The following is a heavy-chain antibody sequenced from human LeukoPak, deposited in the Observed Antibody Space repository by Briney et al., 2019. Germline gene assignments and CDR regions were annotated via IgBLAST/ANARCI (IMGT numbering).Heavy chain of an antibody. CDR2: IRYDGSNK. V-gene: IGHV3-30*02. J-gene: IGHJ4*02. D-gene: IGHD6-19*01. CDR3: ARNPSIAVAGMGDY. CDR1: GFTFSNFG. Sequence: GGSLRLSCAASGFTFSNFGMHWVRQAPGKGLEWVAFIRYDGSNKYYADSVKGRFTISRDNAKNSLYLQMNSLRAEDTALYHCARNPSIAVAGMGDYWGQGTLVTVSS.